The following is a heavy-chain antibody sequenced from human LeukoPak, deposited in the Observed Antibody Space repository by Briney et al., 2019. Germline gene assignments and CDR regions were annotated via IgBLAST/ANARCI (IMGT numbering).Heavy chain of an antibody. J-gene: IGHJ4*02. CDR1: GFTFSNFA. CDR2: ISGSGDNT. Sequence: GGSLRLSCAASGFTFSNFAMSWVRQAPGKGLEWVSTISGSGDNTYYADSVKGRFTISRDNSKNTLYLQMNSLRAEDTAVYYCARVTYGSGTYGAFDYWGQGTLVTVSS. CDR3: ARVTYGSGTYGAFDY. D-gene: IGHD3-10*01. V-gene: IGHV3-23*01.